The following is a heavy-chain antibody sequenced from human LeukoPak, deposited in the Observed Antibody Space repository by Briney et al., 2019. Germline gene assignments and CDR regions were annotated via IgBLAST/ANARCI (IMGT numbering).Heavy chain of an antibody. D-gene: IGHD4-23*01. CDR1: GYTFTSYG. CDR3: ARAQSTTVLTRLNWFDS. Sequence: ASVKVSCKASGYTFTSYGISWVRQAPGQGLEWMGWISAYNGNTNYAQKLQGRVTMTTDTSTSTAYMELRSLRAEDTAVYYCARAQSTTVLTRLNWFDSWGQGTLVTVSS. CDR2: ISAYNGNT. J-gene: IGHJ5*01. V-gene: IGHV1-18*01.